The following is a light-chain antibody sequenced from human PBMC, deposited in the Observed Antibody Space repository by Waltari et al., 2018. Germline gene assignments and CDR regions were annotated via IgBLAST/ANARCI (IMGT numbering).Light chain of an antibody. J-gene: IGKJ4*01. V-gene: IGKV1-39*01. CDR2: AAS. CDR1: QGISSY. Sequence: DINMTQFPSSLSASVGVSVTITSRASQGISSYLNWYQQKPVKAPKLLIYAASSLQSGVPSRFSGSGSGTDFTLTISSLQPEDFATYYCQQSYSTPLTFGGGTKVEIK. CDR3: QQSYSTPLT.